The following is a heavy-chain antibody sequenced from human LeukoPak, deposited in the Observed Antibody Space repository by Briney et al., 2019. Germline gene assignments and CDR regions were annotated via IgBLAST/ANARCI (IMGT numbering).Heavy chain of an antibody. J-gene: IGHJ4*02. Sequence: GGSLRLSCAASGFTFSSYSMNWVRQAPGKGLEWVSSISSSSSYIYYADSLKGRFTISRDNAKNSLYLQMNSLRAEDTAVYYCAKDRDPYDYGSGSYYNGVFDYWGQGTLVTVSS. CDR3: AKDRDPYDYGSGSYYNGVFDY. CDR2: ISSSSSYI. CDR1: GFTFSSYS. V-gene: IGHV3-21*04. D-gene: IGHD3-10*01.